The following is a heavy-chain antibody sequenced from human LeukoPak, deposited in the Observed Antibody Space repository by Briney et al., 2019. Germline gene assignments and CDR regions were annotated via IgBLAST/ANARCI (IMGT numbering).Heavy chain of an antibody. J-gene: IGHJ3*02. CDR3: ARDYRDSSGYRAFDI. CDR2: INHDGSTT. Sequence: GGSLRLSCVTSTFTFSTYWMHWVRQAPGKGLVWVSRINHDGSTTSYADSVKGRFTISRDNAKNTLYLQMNSLRAEDTAVYYCARDYRDSSGYRAFDIWGQGTMVTVSS. CDR1: TFTFSTYW. V-gene: IGHV3-74*01. D-gene: IGHD3-22*01.